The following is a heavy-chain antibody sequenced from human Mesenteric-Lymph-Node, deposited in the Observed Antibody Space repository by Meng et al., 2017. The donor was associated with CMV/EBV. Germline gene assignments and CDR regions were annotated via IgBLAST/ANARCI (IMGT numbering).Heavy chain of an antibody. CDR1: GFSFSSYW. Sequence: LSLTCAASGFSFSSYWMTWVRQAPGKGLEGLACIKTDGSEQYYADSVKGRFTISRDNAKNSLFLQINSLTVEDTAVYYCTTDLNWVSYWGQGTLVTVSS. CDR2: IKTDGSEQ. CDR3: TTDLNWVSY. J-gene: IGHJ4*02. V-gene: IGHV3-7*01. D-gene: IGHD7-27*01.